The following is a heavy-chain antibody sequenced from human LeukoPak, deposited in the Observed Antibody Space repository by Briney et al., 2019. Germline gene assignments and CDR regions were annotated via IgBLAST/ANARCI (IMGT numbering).Heavy chain of an antibody. V-gene: IGHV4-59*12. D-gene: IGHD4-17*01. Sequence: SETLSLTCTVSGGSISNYYWSWIRQSPGKGLEWIGYIYYTGNTNYNPSLESRVIISVDTSKNQFSLKLSSVTAADTAVYYCAREVYGDYLYYYGMDVWGQGTTVTVSS. CDR1: GGSISNYY. J-gene: IGHJ6*02. CDR3: AREVYGDYLYYYGMDV. CDR2: IYYTGNT.